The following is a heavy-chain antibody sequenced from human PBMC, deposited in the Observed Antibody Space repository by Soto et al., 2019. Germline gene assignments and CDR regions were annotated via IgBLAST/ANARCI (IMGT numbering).Heavy chain of an antibody. V-gene: IGHV4-31*03. Sequence: SETLSLTCPVSGGSISSGGYYWSWIRQHPGKGLEWIGYIYYSGSTYYNPSLKSRVTISVDTSKNQFSLKLSSVTAADTAVYYCARGVTIFGVAHMRGDWFDPWGQGTLVTVSS. J-gene: IGHJ5*02. CDR3: ARGVTIFGVAHMRGDWFDP. D-gene: IGHD3-3*01. CDR2: IYYSGST. CDR1: GGSISSGGYY.